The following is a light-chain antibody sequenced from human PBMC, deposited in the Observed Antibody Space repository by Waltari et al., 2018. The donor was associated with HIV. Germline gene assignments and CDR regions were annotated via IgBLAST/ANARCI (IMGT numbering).Light chain of an antibody. Sequence: MLTQPHSVSESPGKTVTISCTPRIGNIANQHVQWHQQRPGSSPLTIIYEDKQRPSGVPDRFSGSIDSSSNSASLTISGLKTEDEADYYCQSYDANYRGIFGGGTKLTVL. V-gene: IGLV6-57*01. CDR3: QSYDANYRGI. CDR2: EDK. CDR1: IGNIANQH. J-gene: IGLJ2*01.